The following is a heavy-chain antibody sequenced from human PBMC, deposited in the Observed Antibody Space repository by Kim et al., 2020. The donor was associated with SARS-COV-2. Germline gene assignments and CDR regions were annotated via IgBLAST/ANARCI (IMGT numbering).Heavy chain of an antibody. CDR1: GFTFTTYT. D-gene: IGHD4-17*01. Sequence: GGSLRLSCVASGFTFTTYTMNWVRQAPGKGLEWVSGISGGGGGTYYADSVKGRFTISRDSSKNTLYLQMNRLRVEDTAVYYCAKELRVTTRTTGGDFVAYWGQGDLFSVSS. V-gene: IGHV3-23*01. CDR2: ISGGGGGT. J-gene: IGHJ4*02. CDR3: AKELRVTTRTTGGDFVAY.